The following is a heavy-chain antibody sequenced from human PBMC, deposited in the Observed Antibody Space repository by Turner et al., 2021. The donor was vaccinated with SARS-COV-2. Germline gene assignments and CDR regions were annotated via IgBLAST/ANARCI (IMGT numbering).Heavy chain of an antibody. CDR1: GDSIAGSAYY. CDR3: VRLSLVYGDYAEY. D-gene: IGHD4-17*01. Sequence: QLQLQESGPRLVKPSETLSLTCTVSGDSIAGSAYYWGWIRQSPAKGLEWIGTVDSGGTTYYNPSLKRRITLSVDTSTNHFYLNLYSVTAADTAVYYCVRLSLVYGDYAEYWGQGALVTVSS. J-gene: IGHJ4*02. V-gene: IGHV4-39*02. CDR2: VDSGGTT.